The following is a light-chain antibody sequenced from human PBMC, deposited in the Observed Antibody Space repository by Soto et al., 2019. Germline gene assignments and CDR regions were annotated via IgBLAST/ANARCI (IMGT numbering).Light chain of an antibody. CDR1: QSVGRW. CDR3: QQYNSFST. J-gene: IGKJ2*01. Sequence: DIQMTQSPSTLSASVGDRVNITSRASQSVGRWLAWYQQKPGKAPKLLVFSASRLDSGAPSRFSGSGSGTDFTLTISSLQPDDFANYYCQQYNSFSTFGQGTKLEIK. V-gene: IGKV1-5*03. CDR2: SAS.